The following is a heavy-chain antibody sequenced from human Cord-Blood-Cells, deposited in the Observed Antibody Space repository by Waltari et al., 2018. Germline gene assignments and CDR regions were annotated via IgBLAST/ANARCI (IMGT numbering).Heavy chain of an antibody. CDR3: ARVGRYSSGWYTGGSDY. V-gene: IGHV4-34*01. CDR1: GGSFSGYY. D-gene: IGHD6-19*01. Sequence: QVQLQQWGAGLLKPSETLSLTCAVYGGSFSGYYWSWIRQPPGKGLEWIGEINNRGSTNYNPSLKSRVTISVDTSKYPFALKRSAVTAADTAGYYCARVGRYSSGWYTGGSDYWGQGTLVTGSS. J-gene: IGHJ4*02. CDR2: INNRGST.